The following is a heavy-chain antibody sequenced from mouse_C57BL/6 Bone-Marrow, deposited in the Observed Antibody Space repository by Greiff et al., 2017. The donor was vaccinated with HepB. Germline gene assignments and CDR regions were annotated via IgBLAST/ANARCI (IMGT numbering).Heavy chain of an antibody. J-gene: IGHJ2*01. D-gene: IGHD1-1*01. V-gene: IGHV3-6*01. CDR3: AREDYYYGSSYVGYFDY. CDR1: GYSITSGYY. Sequence: ESGPGLVKPSQSLSLTCSVTGYSITSGYYWNWIRQFPGNKLEWMGYISYDGSNNYNPTLKNRISITRDTSKNQFFLKLNSVTTEDTATYYCAREDYYYGSSYVGYFDYWGQGTTLTVSS. CDR2: ISYDGSN.